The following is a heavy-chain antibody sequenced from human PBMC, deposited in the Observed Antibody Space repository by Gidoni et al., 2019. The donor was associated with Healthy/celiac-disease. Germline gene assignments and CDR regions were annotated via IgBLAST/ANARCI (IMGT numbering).Heavy chain of an antibody. Sequence: EVQLVESGGGLVKPGGSFRLSCAASGFTFSNAWLSLVRQAPGKGLEWVGRIKSKTDGGTTDYAAPVKGRFTISRDDSKNTLYLQMNSLKTEDTAVYYCTTAAYSSGWYGEYWGQGTLVTVSS. D-gene: IGHD6-19*01. CDR3: TTAAYSSGWYGEY. CDR1: GFTFSNAW. V-gene: IGHV3-15*01. J-gene: IGHJ4*02. CDR2: IKSKTDGGTT.